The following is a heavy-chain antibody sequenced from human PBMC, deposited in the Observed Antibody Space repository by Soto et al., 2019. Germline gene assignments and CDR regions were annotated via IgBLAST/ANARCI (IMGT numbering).Heavy chain of an antibody. CDR2: IYYSGTT. CDR1: GYAMTSGGYY. V-gene: IGHV4-31*03. D-gene: IGHD1-26*01. Sequence: QMQLQESGPGLVKPSQTLSLNCTVSGYAMTSGGYYWSWVRHLPGRGLEWIGYIYYSGTTHYNPSLKSRISMSVDPSKNQFSLKRTSVTAADTAVYYCATLLGGHQRYYIGLGVWGQGTAVTVSS. CDR3: ATLLGGHQRYYIGLGV. J-gene: IGHJ6*02.